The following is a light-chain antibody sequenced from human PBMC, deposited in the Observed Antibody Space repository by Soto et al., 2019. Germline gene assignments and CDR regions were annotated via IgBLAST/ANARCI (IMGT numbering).Light chain of an antibody. CDR1: SSDVGGYNY. Sequence: ALTQPASVSGSPGQSITISCTGTSSDVGGYNYVSWYQQHPGKAPKLMIYDVSNRPSGVSNRFSGSKSGNTASLTISGLQAEDEADYYCSSYTSSSKVVFGGGTKLTVL. V-gene: IGLV2-14*01. CDR3: SSYTSSSKVV. CDR2: DVS. J-gene: IGLJ2*01.